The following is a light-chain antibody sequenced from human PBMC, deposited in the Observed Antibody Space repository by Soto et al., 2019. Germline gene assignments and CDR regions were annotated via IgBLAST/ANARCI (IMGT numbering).Light chain of an antibody. CDR3: QQFNSYSRT. J-gene: IGKJ1*01. CDR2: DAS. Sequence: DIQMTQSPSTLSASVGDRVTITCRASQTISTWLAWYQQKPGKAPKILIYDASSLESGAPSRFSGSGSGTDFTLTINSLQPDDFATYYCQQFNSYSRTFGQGTKVEIK. V-gene: IGKV1-5*01. CDR1: QTISTW.